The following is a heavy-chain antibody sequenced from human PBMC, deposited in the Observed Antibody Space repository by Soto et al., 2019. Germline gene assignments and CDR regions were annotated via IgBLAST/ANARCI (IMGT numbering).Heavy chain of an antibody. Sequence: HPAGSLRLSCVGPWLNFDDFAMHWVRQAPGKGLEWVSGITWNSRVLAYADSVKGRFTISRDNARNSLYLQMDSLRDEDTALYYCAKGRYDFWSPYYFDSWGQGTLVTVSS. CDR1: WLNFDDFA. CDR2: ITWNSRVL. V-gene: IGHV3-9*01. D-gene: IGHD3-3*01. CDR3: AKGRYDFWSPYYFDS. J-gene: IGHJ4*02.